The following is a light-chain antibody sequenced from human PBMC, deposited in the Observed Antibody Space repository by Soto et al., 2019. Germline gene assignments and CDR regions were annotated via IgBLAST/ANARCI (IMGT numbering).Light chain of an antibody. CDR3: QQYNSLCT. CDR2: KAS. V-gene: IGKV1-5*03. Sequence: DIQMTQSPSTLSASVGDRVTITCRASQSISSWLAWYQQKPGKAPKLLIYKASSLESGVPSRFSGRGSGTEFTLTISSLQPDDFATDYGQQYNSLCTFGQGTKVDIK. CDR1: QSISSW. J-gene: IGKJ1*01.